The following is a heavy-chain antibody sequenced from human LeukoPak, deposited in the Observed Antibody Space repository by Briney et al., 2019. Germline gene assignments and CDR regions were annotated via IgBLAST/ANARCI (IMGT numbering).Heavy chain of an antibody. CDR1: GGTFSSYA. D-gene: IGHD6-6*01. V-gene: IGHV1-69*05. CDR3: ARVQTTYSSSSFDY. Sequence: ASVKVSCKASGGTFSSYAISWVRQAPGQGLEWMGGIIPIFGTANYAQKFQGRVTITTDESTSTAYMELSSLRSEDTAVYYCARVQTTYSSSSFDYWGQGTLVTVSS. J-gene: IGHJ4*02. CDR2: IIPIFGTA.